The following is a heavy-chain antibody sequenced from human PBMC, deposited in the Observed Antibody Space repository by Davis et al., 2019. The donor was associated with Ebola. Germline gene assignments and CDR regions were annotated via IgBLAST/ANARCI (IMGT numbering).Heavy chain of an antibody. Sequence: SETLSLTCAVYGGSFSGYYWSWIRQPPGKGLEWIGEINHSGSTNYNPSLKSRVSVSVDRSENQFSLKLTSVTAADTAVYYCARTTRGSGWFLDYWGRGTLVTVSS. V-gene: IGHV4-34*01. J-gene: IGHJ4*02. D-gene: IGHD6-19*01. CDR2: INHSGST. CDR3: ARTTRGSGWFLDY. CDR1: GGSFSGYY.